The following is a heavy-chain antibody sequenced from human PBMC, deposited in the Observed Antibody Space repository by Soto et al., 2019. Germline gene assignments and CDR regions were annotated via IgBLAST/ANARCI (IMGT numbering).Heavy chain of an antibody. CDR2: ISHTGST. Sequence: PSETLSLTCAVPGGSITSGNSYSWSWIRQPPGKGLEWIGSISHTGSTSYNPPLKSRLTMSVDKSKNQFSLRLSSVTAADMAVYYCARAVAPYFGTWFDPWGQGILVTVSS. J-gene: IGHJ5*02. V-gene: IGHV4-30-2*01. CDR3: ARAVAPYFGTWFDP. CDR1: GGSITSGNSYS. D-gene: IGHD3-10*01.